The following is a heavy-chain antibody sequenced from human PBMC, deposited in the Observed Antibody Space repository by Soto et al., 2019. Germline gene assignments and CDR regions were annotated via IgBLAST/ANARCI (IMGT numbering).Heavy chain of an antibody. D-gene: IGHD1-20*01. CDR2: IYYSGSI. CDR3: ARGEPGGITGTGTSRWSWFDP. CDR1: GGSISSGDYY. V-gene: IGHV4-30-4*01. Sequence: QVQLQESGPGLVKPSQTLSLTCTVSGGSISSGDYYWSWIRQPPGKGLEWIGYIYYSGSIYYNPSLKSRVTISVDTSKNQFSLKLSSVTAADTAVYYCARGEPGGITGTGTSRWSWFDPWGQGTLVTVSS. J-gene: IGHJ5*02.